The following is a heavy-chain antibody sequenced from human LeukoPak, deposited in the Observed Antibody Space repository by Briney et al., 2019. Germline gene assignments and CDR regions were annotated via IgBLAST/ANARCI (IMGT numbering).Heavy chain of an antibody. D-gene: IGHD3-22*01. J-gene: IGHJ4*02. V-gene: IGHV3-23*01. Sequence: PGGSLRLSCAASGFTFSSYAMSWVRQAPGKGLEWVSAISGSGGSTYYADSVKGRFTISRDNSKNTLYLQMNSLRAEDTAVYYCAKDLMYYYDSSGSPHDYWGQGTLVTVSS. CDR1: GFTFSSYA. CDR3: AKDLMYYYDSSGSPHDY. CDR2: ISGSGGST.